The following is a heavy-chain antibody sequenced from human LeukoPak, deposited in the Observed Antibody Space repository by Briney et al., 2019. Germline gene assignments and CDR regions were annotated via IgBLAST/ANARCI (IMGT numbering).Heavy chain of an antibody. D-gene: IGHD4-23*01. Sequence: GGSLRLSCAASGFTFSSYSMNWVRQAPGKGLEWVSSISSSSSYIYYADSVKGRFTISRDNAKNSLCLQMNSLRAEDTAVYYCARDYGGNSGYFDYWGQGTLVTVSS. CDR3: ARDYGGNSGYFDY. J-gene: IGHJ4*02. CDR2: ISSSSSYI. V-gene: IGHV3-21*01. CDR1: GFTFSSYS.